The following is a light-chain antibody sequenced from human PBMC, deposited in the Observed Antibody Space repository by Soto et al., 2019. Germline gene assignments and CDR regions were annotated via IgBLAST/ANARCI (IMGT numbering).Light chain of an antibody. CDR2: GNI. Sequence: QSVLTQPPSVSGAPGQRVTISCTGSSSNIGAGYDVHWYQQRPGTAPKLLIFGNINRPSGVPDRFSGSKSGTSASLAITGLQAEDEGDYYCHSYTSTSTQVFGTGTKVTVL. CDR3: HSYTSTSTQV. V-gene: IGLV1-40*01. J-gene: IGLJ1*01. CDR1: SSNIGAGYD.